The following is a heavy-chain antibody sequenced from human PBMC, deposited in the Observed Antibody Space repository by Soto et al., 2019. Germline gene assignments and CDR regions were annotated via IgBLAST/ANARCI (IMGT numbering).Heavy chain of an antibody. CDR2: IWYDGSNK. V-gene: IGHV3-33*01. Sequence: GESLKISCAASGFTFSSYGMHWVRQAPGKGLEWVAVIWYDGSNKYYADSVKGRFTISRDNSKNTLYLQMNSLRAEDTAVYYCARGPVFYGDYSLDYWGQGTLVTVSS. J-gene: IGHJ4*02. CDR1: GFTFSSYG. D-gene: IGHD4-17*01. CDR3: ARGPVFYGDYSLDY.